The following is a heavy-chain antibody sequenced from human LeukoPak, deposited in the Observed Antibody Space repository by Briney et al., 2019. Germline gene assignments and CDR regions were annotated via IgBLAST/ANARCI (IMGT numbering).Heavy chain of an antibody. Sequence: GGSLRLSCAASGFIVSGNYMTWVRQAPGKGLEWVSTLYGGGNTYYADSVKGRFTISRDNSKNTLYLQMNSLRAEDTAVYYCARDAGVVLYYGMDVWGQGTTVTVSS. V-gene: IGHV3-66*02. D-gene: IGHD3-3*01. CDR1: GFIVSGNY. CDR3: ARDAGVVLYYGMDV. CDR2: LYGGGNT. J-gene: IGHJ6*02.